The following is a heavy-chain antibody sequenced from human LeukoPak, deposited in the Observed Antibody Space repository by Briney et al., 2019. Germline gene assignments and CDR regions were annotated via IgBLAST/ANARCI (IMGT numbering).Heavy chain of an antibody. D-gene: IGHD3-10*01. J-gene: IGHJ5*02. CDR3: ARGITMVRKVFDP. V-gene: IGHV4-34*01. CDR2: INHSGST. Sequence: TSETLSLTCAVYGGSFSGYYWSWIRQPPRKGLEWIGEINHSGSTNYNPSLKSRVTISVDTSKNQFSLKLSSVTAADTAVYYCARGITMVRKVFDPWGQGTLVTVSS. CDR1: GGSFSGYY.